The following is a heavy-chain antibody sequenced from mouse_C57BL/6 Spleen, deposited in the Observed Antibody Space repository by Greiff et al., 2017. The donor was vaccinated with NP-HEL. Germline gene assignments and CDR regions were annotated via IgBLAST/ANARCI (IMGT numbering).Heavy chain of an antibody. J-gene: IGHJ1*03. CDR1: GYTFTDYY. CDR3: AGGTVVEYFDV. Sequence: VQLKQSGPVLVKPGASVKMSCKASGYTFTDYYMNWVKQSHGKSLEWIGVINPYNGGTSYNQKFKGKATLTVDKSSSTAYMELNSLTSEDSAVYYCAGGTVVEYFDVWGTGTTVTVSS. D-gene: IGHD1-1*01. V-gene: IGHV1-19*01. CDR2: INPYNGGT.